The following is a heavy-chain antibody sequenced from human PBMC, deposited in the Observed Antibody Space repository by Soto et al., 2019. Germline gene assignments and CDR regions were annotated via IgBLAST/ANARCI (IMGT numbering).Heavy chain of an antibody. CDR1: GFTFSSYA. D-gene: IGHD3-22*01. V-gene: IGHV3-30-3*01. J-gene: IGHJ3*02. CDR3: AADRYYDSSGYGYRYAFDI. CDR2: ISYDGSNK. Sequence: PGGSLRLSCAASGFTFSSYAMHWVRQAPGKGLEWVAVISYDGSNKYYADSVKGRFTISRDNSKNTLYLQMNSLRSEDTAVYYCAADRYYDSSGYGYRYAFDIWGQGTMVTVSS.